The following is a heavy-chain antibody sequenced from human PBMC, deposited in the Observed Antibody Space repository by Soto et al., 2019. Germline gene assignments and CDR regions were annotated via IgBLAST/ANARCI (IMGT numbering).Heavy chain of an antibody. CDR1: GGTFSSYA. CDR3: TRELVATTILAGDAFDI. D-gene: IGHD5-12*01. J-gene: IGHJ3*02. CDR2: IIPIFGTA. Sequence: QVQLVQSGAEVKKPGSSVKVSCKASGGTFSSYAISWVRQAPGQGLEWMGGIIPIFGTANYAQKFQGRVTITADKSTSTAYMELSSLRSEDTAVYYCTRELVATTILAGDAFDIWGQGTMVTVSS. V-gene: IGHV1-69*06.